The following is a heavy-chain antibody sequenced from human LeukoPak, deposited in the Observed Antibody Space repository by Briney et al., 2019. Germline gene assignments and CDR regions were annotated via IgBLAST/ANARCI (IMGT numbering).Heavy chain of an antibody. Sequence: LESSVTVSCMVSVYTLTELSMHWVRPAAGKGRDWTGGFDPEDGETIYAQKFQGRVTMTEDTSTDTAYMELSSLRSEDTAVYYCATLVANYYGLRWFDPWGQGTLVTVSS. V-gene: IGHV1-24*01. CDR1: VYTLTELS. J-gene: IGHJ5*02. D-gene: IGHD3-10*01. CDR3: ATLVANYYGLRWFDP. CDR2: FDPEDGET.